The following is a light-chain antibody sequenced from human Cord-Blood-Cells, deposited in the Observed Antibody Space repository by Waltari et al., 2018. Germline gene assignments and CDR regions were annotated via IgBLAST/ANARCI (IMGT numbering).Light chain of an antibody. CDR3: QQGYSTPPT. J-gene: IGKJ4*01. CDR1: QSVSSY. Sequence: DIVFTPSPATLSLSPGDSATLSCRASQSVSSYLAWYQQKPGQAPRLLIYDASNRATGIPARFSGSGSGTDFTLTISSLQPEDFATYYCQQGYSTPPTFGGGTKVEIK. CDR2: DAS. V-gene: IGKV3-11*01.